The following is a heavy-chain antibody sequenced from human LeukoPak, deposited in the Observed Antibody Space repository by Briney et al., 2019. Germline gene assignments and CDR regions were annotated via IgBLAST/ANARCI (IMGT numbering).Heavy chain of an antibody. V-gene: IGHV3-15*01. J-gene: IGHJ1*01. CDR2: IKRETDGGTI. Sequence: PGGSLRLSCAASPFTSSGHWMSWVRQAPGKGLEWLGRIKRETDGGTIDYAAPVKGRFTISRDDSRNTLYLQMDSLKIEDTAVYYCTTDRYYDNSELQFQHWGQGTLVTVSS. CDR1: PFTSSGHW. CDR3: TTDRYYDNSELQFQH. D-gene: IGHD3-22*01.